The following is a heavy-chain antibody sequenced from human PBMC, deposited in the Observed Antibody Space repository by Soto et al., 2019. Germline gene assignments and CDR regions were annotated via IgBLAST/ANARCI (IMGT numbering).Heavy chain of an antibody. Sequence: PGGSLSLSCAASGFTFSSYAMSWVRQAPGKGLEWVSAISGSGGSTYYADSVKGRFTISRDNSKNTLYLQMNSLRAEDTAVYYCAKDPRFAHYYMDVWDKGTTVTVSS. J-gene: IGHJ6*03. CDR2: ISGSGGST. CDR1: GFTFSSYA. V-gene: IGHV3-23*01. CDR3: AKDPRFAHYYMDV. D-gene: IGHD3-3*01.